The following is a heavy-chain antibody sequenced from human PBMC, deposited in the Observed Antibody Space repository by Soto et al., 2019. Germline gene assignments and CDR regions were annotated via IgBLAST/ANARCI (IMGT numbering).Heavy chain of an antibody. V-gene: IGHV3-66*01. CDR3: ARGLGYCSGGSCPDAFDI. J-gene: IGHJ3*02. Sequence: PGGSLRLSCAASGFTVSSNYMSWVRQALGKGLEWVSVIYSGGSRYYADSVKGRFTISRDNSKNTLYLQMNSLRAEDTAVYYCARGLGYCSGGSCPDAFDIWGQGTMVTVS. CDR1: GFTVSSNY. CDR2: IYSGGSR. D-gene: IGHD2-15*01.